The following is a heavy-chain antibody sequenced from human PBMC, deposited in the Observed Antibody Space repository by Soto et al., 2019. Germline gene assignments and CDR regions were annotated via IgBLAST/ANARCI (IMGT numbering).Heavy chain of an antibody. CDR1: GGSISSGGYY. J-gene: IGHJ5*02. D-gene: IGHD6-13*01. V-gene: IGHV4-31*03. CDR3: ARDRSGSSWYWIDP. CDR2: IYYSGST. Sequence: SETLSLTCTVSGGSISSGGYYWSWIRQHPGKGLEWIGYIYYSGSTYYNPSLKSRVTISVDTSKNQFSLKLSSVTAADTAVYYCARDRSGSSWYWIDPRGQGTLVTVSS.